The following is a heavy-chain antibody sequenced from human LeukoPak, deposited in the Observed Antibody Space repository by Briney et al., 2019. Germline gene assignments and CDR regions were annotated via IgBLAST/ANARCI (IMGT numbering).Heavy chain of an antibody. CDR3: ARRTDNAQTRVVGSYGVDY. V-gene: IGHV4-34*01. Sequence: SETLSLTCAVYGGSFSGYYWSWIRQPPGKGLEWIGEINHSGSTNYNPSLKSRVTISVDASKNQFSLKLSSVTAADTAVYYCARRTDNAQTRVVGSYGVDYWGQGTLVTVSS. CDR2: INHSGST. J-gene: IGHJ4*02. D-gene: IGHD1-26*01. CDR1: GGSFSGYY.